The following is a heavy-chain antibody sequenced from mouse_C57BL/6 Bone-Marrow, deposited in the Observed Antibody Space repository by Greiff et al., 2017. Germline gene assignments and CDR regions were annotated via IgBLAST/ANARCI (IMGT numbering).Heavy chain of an antibody. J-gene: IGHJ4*01. V-gene: IGHV1-74*01. CDR2: IHPSDSDT. Sequence: QVQLQQPGAELVKPGASVKVSCKASGYTFTSYWMHWVKQRPGQGLEWIGRIHPSDSDTNYNQKFKGKATLTVDKSSSTAYLQLSSLTSEYYAVDYCAIEGLLWERRAYYYAMDYWGQGTSVTVSS. CDR1: GYTFTSYW. CDR3: AIEGLLWERRAYYYAMDY. D-gene: IGHD2-2*01.